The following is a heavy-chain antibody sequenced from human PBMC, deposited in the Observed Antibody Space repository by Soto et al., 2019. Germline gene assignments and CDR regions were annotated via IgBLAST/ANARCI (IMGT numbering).Heavy chain of an antibody. J-gene: IGHJ4*02. CDR3: ARYNTSATDY. D-gene: IGHD1-1*01. CDR2: IHYSGTT. V-gene: IGHV4-59*01. Sequence: IRQPPGKGLEWIANIHYSGTTNYHPSLASRVTLSVDTSKNQFSLKMTSVTAADSAMYFCARYNTSATDYLGRGTLVPGSS.